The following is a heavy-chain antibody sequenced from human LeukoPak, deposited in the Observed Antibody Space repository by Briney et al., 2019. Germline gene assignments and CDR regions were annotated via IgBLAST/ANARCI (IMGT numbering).Heavy chain of an antibody. CDR2: IYYSGST. Sequence: SETLSLTCTVSGGSISSSSYYWGWIRQPPGKGLEWIGSIYYSGSTYYNPSLKSRVTISVDTSKNQFSLKLSSVTAADTAVYYCARGGLGPFDYWGQGTLVTVSS. J-gene: IGHJ4*02. CDR1: GGSISSSSYY. V-gene: IGHV4-39*07. D-gene: IGHD1-26*01. CDR3: ARGGLGPFDY.